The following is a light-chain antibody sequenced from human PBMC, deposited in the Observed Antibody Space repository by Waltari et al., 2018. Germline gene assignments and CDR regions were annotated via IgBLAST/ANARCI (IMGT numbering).Light chain of an antibody. CDR3: QQYGNSPFT. Sequence: EIVLTQSPGTLSLSPGERATLSCRASQSVSSSYLAWYQHKPGRAPRLLMYGASNRATGIPDRFSGSGSGRDFTLTISSLEPEDFAVYYCQQYGNSPFTFGQGTKVEIK. CDR1: QSVSSSY. V-gene: IGKV3-20*01. CDR2: GAS. J-gene: IGKJ1*01.